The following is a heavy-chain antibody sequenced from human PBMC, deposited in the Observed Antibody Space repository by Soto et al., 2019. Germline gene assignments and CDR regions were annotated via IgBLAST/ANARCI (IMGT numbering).Heavy chain of an antibody. D-gene: IGHD3-10*01. Sequence: ASVKVSCKASGYTFTGYYMHWVRQAPGQGLEWMGWINPNSGGTNYAQKFQGWVTMTRDTSISTAYMELSRLRSEDTAVYYCARDARGDEAQMDYWGQGTLVTVSS. V-gene: IGHV1-2*04. J-gene: IGHJ4*02. CDR3: ARDARGDEAQMDY. CDR1: GYTFTGYY. CDR2: INPNSGGT.